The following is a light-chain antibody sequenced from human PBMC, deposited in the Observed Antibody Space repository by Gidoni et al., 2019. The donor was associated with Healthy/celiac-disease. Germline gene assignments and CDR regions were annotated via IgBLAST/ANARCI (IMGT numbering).Light chain of an antibody. V-gene: IGKV3-20*01. CDR2: GAS. CDR1: QSVSSSY. J-gene: IGKJ3*01. Sequence: ELVLTQSPGTLSLSPGERATLSCRASQSVSSSYLAWYQQKPGQAPRLPIYGASSRATGIPDRCSGSGSGTDFTLTISRLEPEDFAVYYCQQYGSLFTFGPGTKVEIK. CDR3: QQYGSLFT.